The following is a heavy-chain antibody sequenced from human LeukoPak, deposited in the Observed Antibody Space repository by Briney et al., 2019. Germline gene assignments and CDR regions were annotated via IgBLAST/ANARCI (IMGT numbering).Heavy chain of an antibody. Sequence: GGSLRLSCAASGFTLSTYGMHWVRQAPGKGLEGVAVISSDGSNKFYADSVKGRFTISRAGSKNTLYLQMNSLRPDDTAVYFCAKPQVTANWYYFHYWGQGTLVTVSS. CDR1: GFTLSTYG. CDR2: ISSDGSNK. D-gene: IGHD2-21*02. CDR3: AKPQVTANWYYFHY. J-gene: IGHJ4*02. V-gene: IGHV3-30*18.